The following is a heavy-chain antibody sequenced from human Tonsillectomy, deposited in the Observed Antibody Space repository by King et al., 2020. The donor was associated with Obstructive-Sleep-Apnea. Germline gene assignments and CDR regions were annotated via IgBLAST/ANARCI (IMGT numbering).Heavy chain of an antibody. D-gene: IGHD5-18*01. CDR3: ARKGSGSYGYFVGFDY. Sequence: QLQLQESGPGLVKPSGTLSLTCAVSGGSISSSNWWSWVRQPPGKGREWSGEIYHSGSTNYNPSLNSRFTISVDKSKNQFSLKLSSVTAADTAVYYCARKGSGSYGYFVGFDYWGQGTLVTVSS. CDR1: GGSISSSNW. V-gene: IGHV4-4*02. CDR2: IYHSGST. J-gene: IGHJ4*02.